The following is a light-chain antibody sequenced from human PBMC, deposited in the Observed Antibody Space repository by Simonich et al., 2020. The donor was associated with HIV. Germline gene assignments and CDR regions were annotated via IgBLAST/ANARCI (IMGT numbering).Light chain of an antibody. J-gene: IGLJ2*01. Sequence: QSALTQPASVSGSPGQSITISCTGTSSDVGSYYLVSWYQQHPVKAPKLMIFEVSKRPSGVSNRFSGSKAGNTASLTISGLQAEDETDYYCCSYAGNNTLVFGGGTKLTVL. CDR3: CSYAGNNTLV. V-gene: IGLV2-23*02. CDR2: EVS. CDR1: SSDVGSYYL.